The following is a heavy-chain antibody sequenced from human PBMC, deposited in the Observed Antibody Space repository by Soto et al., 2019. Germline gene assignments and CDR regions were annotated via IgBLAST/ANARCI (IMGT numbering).Heavy chain of an antibody. Sequence: TLSLTCAVSGDSISSGGYSWSWIRQPPGKGLQWIGYIDRDGITYYNPSLESRVAISVARYQNQFSLKLTSVTAADTAPYFCARDGAWRGFDVWGQGTRVTVS. D-gene: IGHD1-26*01. V-gene: IGHV4-30-2*01. CDR3: ARDGAWRGFDV. J-gene: IGHJ6*02. CDR1: GDSISSGGYS. CDR2: IDRDGIT.